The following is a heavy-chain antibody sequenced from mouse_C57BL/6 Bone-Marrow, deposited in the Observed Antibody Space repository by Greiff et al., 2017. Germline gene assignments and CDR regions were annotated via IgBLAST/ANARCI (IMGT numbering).Heavy chain of an antibody. CDR2: ISDGGSYT. J-gene: IGHJ3*01. V-gene: IGHV5-4*01. CDR3: ARDRGLY. D-gene: IGHD3-3*01. CDR1: GFTFSSYA. Sequence: EVKVEESGGGLVKPGGSLKLSCAASGFTFSSYAMSWVRQTPEKRLAWVATISDGGSYTYYPDNVKGRFTISRDNAKNNLYLQMSHLKSEDTAMYYCARDRGLYWGQGTLVTVSA.